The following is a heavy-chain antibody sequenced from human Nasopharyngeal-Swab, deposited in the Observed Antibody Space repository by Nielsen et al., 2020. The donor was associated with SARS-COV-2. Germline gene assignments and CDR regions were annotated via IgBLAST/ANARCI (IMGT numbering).Heavy chain of an antibody. J-gene: IGHJ4*02. D-gene: IGHD1-26*01. V-gene: IGHV3-11*01. CDR3: AREIWSGSFLDY. CDR1: EFTFSDYY. Sequence: GGSLRLSCAASEFTFSDYYMSWIRQAPGKGLEWVSYISISGSTIYYADSVKGRFTISRDNAKNSLYLQMNSLRAEDTAVYYCAREIWSGSFLDYWGQGTLVTVSS. CDR2: ISISGSTI.